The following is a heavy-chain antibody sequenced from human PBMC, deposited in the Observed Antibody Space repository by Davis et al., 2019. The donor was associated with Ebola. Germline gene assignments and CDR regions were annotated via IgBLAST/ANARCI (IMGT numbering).Heavy chain of an antibody. Sequence: GESLKISCKGPGYSFTSYWIGWVRQMPGKGLEWMGIIYPGDSDTRYSPSFQGQVTISADKSITTAYLQWSSLRASDTAMYYCARFLEWKADYWGQGTLVTVSS. V-gene: IGHV5-51*01. J-gene: IGHJ4*02. CDR1: GYSFTSYW. D-gene: IGHD3-3*01. CDR2: IYPGDSDT. CDR3: ARFLEWKADY.